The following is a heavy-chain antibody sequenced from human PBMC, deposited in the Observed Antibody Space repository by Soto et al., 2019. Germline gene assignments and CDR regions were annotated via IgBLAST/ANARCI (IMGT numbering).Heavy chain of an antibody. Sequence: SETLSLTCAVSGGSFTSNNCWTWVRQPAGQGLEWIGEIYRTVSTNYNPSLKSRVTISLDKSENQFSLKVTSLTAADTAVYYCASRDPGTSVDYWGQGTLVTVSS. D-gene: IGHD1-7*01. CDR2: IYRTVST. CDR1: GGSFTSNNC. J-gene: IGHJ4*02. V-gene: IGHV4-4*02. CDR3: ASRDPGTSVDY.